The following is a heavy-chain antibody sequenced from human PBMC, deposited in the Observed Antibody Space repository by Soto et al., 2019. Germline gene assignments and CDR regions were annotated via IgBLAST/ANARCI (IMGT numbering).Heavy chain of an antibody. D-gene: IGHD3-22*01. J-gene: IGHJ4*02. CDR2: IYCNDDK. CDR3: AHSTMIVVVSDYFDY. V-gene: IGHV2-5*01. CDR1: GFSLSTSGVG. Sequence: QITLKESGPTLVKPTQTLTLTCTFSGFSLSTSGVGVGWIRQPPGKALEWLALIYCNDDKRYSPSLKSRLTITKDTSKNQVVLTMTNMDPVDTATYYCAHSTMIVVVSDYFDYWGQGTLVTVSS.